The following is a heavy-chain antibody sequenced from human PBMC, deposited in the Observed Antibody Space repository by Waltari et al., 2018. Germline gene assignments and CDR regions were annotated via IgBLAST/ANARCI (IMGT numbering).Heavy chain of an antibody. CDR3: ARAGEGAAAYTFDI. J-gene: IGHJ3*02. D-gene: IGHD6-13*01. Sequence: EVQLVESGGGLVQPGGSLRLSCAASGFTFSSNWMHWVRQGPGNGLVGVLRCETDGMGTGSAASVKVRFSISRDNAKNTLYLQMNSLRAEDTAVYYCARAGEGAAAYTFDIWGQGTMVTVSS. CDR2: CETDGMGT. V-gene: IGHV3-74*01. CDR1: GFTFSSNW.